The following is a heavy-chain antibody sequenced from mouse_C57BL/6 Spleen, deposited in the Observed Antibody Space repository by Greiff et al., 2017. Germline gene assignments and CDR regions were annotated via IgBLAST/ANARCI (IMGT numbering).Heavy chain of an antibody. Sequence: VQLVESGPELVKPGASVKISCKASGYAFSSSWMNWVKQRPGKGLEWIGRIYPGDGDTNYNGKFKGKATLTADKSSSTAYMQLSSLTSEDSAVYFCARDDGYFWYFDVWGTGTTVTVSS. CDR1: GYAFSSSW. D-gene: IGHD2-3*01. CDR3: ARDDGYFWYFDV. J-gene: IGHJ1*03. CDR2: IYPGDGDT. V-gene: IGHV1-82*01.